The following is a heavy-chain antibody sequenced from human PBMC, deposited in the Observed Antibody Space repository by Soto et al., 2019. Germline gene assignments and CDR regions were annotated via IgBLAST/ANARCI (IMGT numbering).Heavy chain of an antibody. CDR3: ARERNWFDP. Sequence: ASVKVSCKASGYTFTIYDINWVRQATGQGLEWMGWMNPNSGNTVYAQRFQGRVTMTRNTSISTAYMELSSLRSEDTAVYYCARERNWFDPWGQGTLVTVSS. V-gene: IGHV1-8*01. CDR2: MNPNSGNT. J-gene: IGHJ5*02. CDR1: GYTFTIYD.